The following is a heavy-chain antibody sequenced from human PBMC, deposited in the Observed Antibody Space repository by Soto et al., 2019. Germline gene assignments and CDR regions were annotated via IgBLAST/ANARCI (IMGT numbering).Heavy chain of an antibody. CDR2: ISYDGSNK. J-gene: IGHJ6*01. D-gene: IGHD3-10*01. V-gene: IGHV3-30-3*01. CDR1: VFTFSIYA. Sequence: RGSLLLSCASSVFTFSIYAMHWVRQAPGKGLEWVAVISYDGSNKYYADSVKGRFTISRDNSKNTLYLQMKSLRAEDTAVYYCARDGQLWFGELPHGMDVWGQGTTVTVSS. CDR3: ARDGQLWFGELPHGMDV.